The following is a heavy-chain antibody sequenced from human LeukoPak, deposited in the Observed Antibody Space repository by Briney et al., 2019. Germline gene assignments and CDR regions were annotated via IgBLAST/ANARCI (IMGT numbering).Heavy chain of an antibody. Sequence: GGSLGLSCAASGFTFSSYSMNWVRQAPGKGLEWVSSISSSSSYIYYADSVKGRFTISRDNAKNSLYLQMNSLRAEDTAVYYCAREHPITMIVVVIAGGLDYWGQGTLVTVSS. J-gene: IGHJ4*02. CDR2: ISSSSSYI. CDR1: GFTFSSYS. D-gene: IGHD3-22*01. V-gene: IGHV3-21*01. CDR3: AREHPITMIVVVIAGGLDY.